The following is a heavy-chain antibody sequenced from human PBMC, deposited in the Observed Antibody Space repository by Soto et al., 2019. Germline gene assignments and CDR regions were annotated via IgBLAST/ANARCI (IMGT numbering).Heavy chain of an antibody. CDR2: INHSGST. D-gene: IGHD3-10*01. CDR3: ERGRRFGELLRRFFYFDY. J-gene: IGHJ4*02. V-gene: IGHV4-34*01. CDR1: GGSFSGYY. Sequence: SETLSLTCAVYGGSFSGYYLSWIRKPPGKGLEWIGEINHSGSTNYNPSLKSRVTISVDTSKNQFSLKLSSVTAADTAVYYCERGRRFGELLRRFFYFDYWGQGTLVTVSS.